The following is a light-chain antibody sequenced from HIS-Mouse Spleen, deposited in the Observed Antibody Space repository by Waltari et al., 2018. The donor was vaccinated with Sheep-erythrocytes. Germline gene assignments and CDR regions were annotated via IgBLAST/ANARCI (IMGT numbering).Light chain of an antibody. CDR1: KLGDKY. V-gene: IGLV3-1*01. J-gene: IGLJ2*01. CDR2: QDS. Sequence: SYELTQPPSVSVSPGQTASITCSGDKLGDKYACWYQQKPGQSPVLVIYQDSKRPSGIPERFAGSNSGNTATLTISGTQAREEADYYCQAWDSSTAVFGGGTKLTVL. CDR3: QAWDSSTAV.